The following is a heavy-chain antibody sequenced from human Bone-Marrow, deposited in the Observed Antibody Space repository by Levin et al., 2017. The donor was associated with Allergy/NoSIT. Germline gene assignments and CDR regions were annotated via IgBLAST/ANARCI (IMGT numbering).Heavy chain of an antibody. CDR1: GHTFTDQY. D-gene: IGHD5-12*01. Sequence: ASVKVSCKASGHTFTDQYINWVRRAPGQGLEWMGWINPYKSGTKYSQKFQGRVTMTIDTSINTAYMYLSGLRSDDTAMYYCATPCVSGYSRCFDPWGQGTLVTVSS. CDR3: ATPCVSGYSRCFDP. V-gene: IGHV1-2*02. J-gene: IGHJ5*02. CDR2: INPYKSGT.